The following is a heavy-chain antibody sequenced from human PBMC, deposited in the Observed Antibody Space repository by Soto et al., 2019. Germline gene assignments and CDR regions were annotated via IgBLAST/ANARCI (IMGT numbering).Heavy chain of an antibody. J-gene: IGHJ6*02. Sequence: PGGSLRLSCAASGFTFSSYSMNWVRQAPGKGLEWVSSISSSSSYIYYEDSVKGRFTISSDNAKNSLYLKMNSLRAEDTAVYYCARDIRLSSGSTTYGMDVWGQGTTVTVSS. CDR3: ARDIRLSSGSTTYGMDV. CDR1: GFTFSSYS. D-gene: IGHD6-19*01. CDR2: ISSSSSYI. V-gene: IGHV3-21*01.